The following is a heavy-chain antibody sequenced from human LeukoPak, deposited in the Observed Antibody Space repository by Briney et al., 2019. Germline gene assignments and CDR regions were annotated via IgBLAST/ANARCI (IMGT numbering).Heavy chain of an antibody. Sequence: DSVKVSCKTSGYTFSDYLIHWVRQAPGQGLERMAWINPNSGDTQYAQKFQGRVTMTRDTSISTVYMELTSLISDDTAVYYCARESDSFDYWGQGTLVTVSS. CDR2: INPNSGDT. V-gene: IGHV1-2*02. D-gene: IGHD2-21*02. CDR3: ARESDSFDY. CDR1: GYTFSDYL. J-gene: IGHJ4*02.